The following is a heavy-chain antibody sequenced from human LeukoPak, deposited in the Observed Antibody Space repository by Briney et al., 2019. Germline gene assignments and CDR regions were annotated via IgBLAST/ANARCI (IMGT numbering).Heavy chain of an antibody. CDR3: ARDLVVGRNY. D-gene: IGHD2-21*01. CDR1: GFTFRSYS. CDR2: ITSSRSYI. J-gene: IGHJ4*02. Sequence: GGSLRLSCAASGFTFRSYSMNWVRQAPGKGLEWVCSITSSRSYIYYADSVKGRFTISRDNAKNSLYLQMNSLRAEDTAVYYCARDLVVGRNYWGQGTLVTVSS. V-gene: IGHV3-21*01.